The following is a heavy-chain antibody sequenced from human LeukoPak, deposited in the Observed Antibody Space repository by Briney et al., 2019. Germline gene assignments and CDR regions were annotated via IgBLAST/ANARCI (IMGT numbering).Heavy chain of an antibody. J-gene: IGHJ4*02. CDR3: AAVLCCSSTSCSDY. CDR1: GGSFSGYY. Sequence: SETLSLTCAVYGGSFSGYYWSWIRQPPGKGLEWIGEINHSGSTNYNPSLKSRVTISVDTSKNQFSLKLSSVTAADTAVYYCAAVLCCSSTSCSDYWGQGTLVTVSS. CDR2: INHSGST. V-gene: IGHV4-34*01. D-gene: IGHD2-2*01.